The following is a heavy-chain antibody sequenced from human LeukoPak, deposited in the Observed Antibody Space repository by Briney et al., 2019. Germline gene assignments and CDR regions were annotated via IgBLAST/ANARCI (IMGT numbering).Heavy chain of an antibody. CDR1: GLTFSSSA. CDR2: ISNNGGYT. J-gene: IGHJ4*02. V-gene: IGHV3-23*01. D-gene: IGHD2-15*01. CDR3: AKQLGYCSDGSCYFPY. Sequence: PGGSLRLSCAVSGLTFSSSAMSWVHQAPGKGLEWVSAISNNGGYTYYADSVQGRFTISRDNSKSTLCLQMNSLRAEDTAVYYCAKQLGYCSDGSCYFPYWGQGTLVTVSS.